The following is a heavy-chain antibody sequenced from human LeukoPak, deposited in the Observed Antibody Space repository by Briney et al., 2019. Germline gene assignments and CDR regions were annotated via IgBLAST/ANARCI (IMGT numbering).Heavy chain of an antibody. D-gene: IGHD3-10*01. CDR2: ISGGSGSDT. J-gene: IGHJ4*02. Sequence: GGSLRLSCAASGFTFSSYAMSWVRQASGKGLEWFAAISGGSGSDTYYADAVKGRFTISRSNSKTTLYLEMNTLRAEDTAVYYCAKGSSSGRAYFFDYWGQGTLVTVSS. V-gene: IGHV3-23*01. CDR1: GFTFSSYA. CDR3: AKGSSSGRAYFFDY.